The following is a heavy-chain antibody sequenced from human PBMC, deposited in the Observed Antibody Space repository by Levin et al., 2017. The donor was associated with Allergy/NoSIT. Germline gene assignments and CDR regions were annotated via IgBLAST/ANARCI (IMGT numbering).Heavy chain of an antibody. CDR1: GFTFSSYE. Sequence: GGSLRLSCAASGFTFSSYEMNWVRQAPGKGLEWVSYISSSGSTIYYADSVKGRFTISRDNAKNSLYLQMNSLRAEDTAVYYCARDNWGYCSSTSCYRHAFDIWGQGTMVTVSS. J-gene: IGHJ3*02. D-gene: IGHD2-2*01. CDR3: ARDNWGYCSSTSCYRHAFDI. V-gene: IGHV3-48*03. CDR2: ISSSGSTI.